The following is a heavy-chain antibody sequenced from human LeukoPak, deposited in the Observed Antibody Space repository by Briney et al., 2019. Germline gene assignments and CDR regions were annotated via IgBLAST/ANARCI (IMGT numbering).Heavy chain of an antibody. CDR1: GFTFSDYY. CDR2: ISSSSSYT. Sequence: PGGFLRLSCAASGFTFSDYYMSWIRQAPGKGLEWVSYISSSSSYTNYADSVKGRFTISRDNAKNSLYLQMNSLRAEDTAVYYCARAHSGYADYWGQGTLVTVSS. V-gene: IGHV3-11*06. D-gene: IGHD5-12*01. CDR3: ARAHSGYADY. J-gene: IGHJ4*02.